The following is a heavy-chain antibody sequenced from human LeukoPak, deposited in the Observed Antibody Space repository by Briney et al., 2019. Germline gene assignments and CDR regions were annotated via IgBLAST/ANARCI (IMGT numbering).Heavy chain of an antibody. CDR3: ARGQRTAGCSSTSCYSSCFDY. CDR1: GGSFSGYY. D-gene: IGHD2-2*01. CDR2: INHSGST. V-gene: IGHV4-34*01. J-gene: IGHJ4*02. Sequence: SETLSLTCAVYGGSFSGYYWSWIRQPPGKGLEWIGEINHSGSTNYNPSLKSRVTISVETSKNQFSLKLSSVTAADTAVYYCARGQRTAGCSSTSCYSSCFDYWGQGTLVTVSS.